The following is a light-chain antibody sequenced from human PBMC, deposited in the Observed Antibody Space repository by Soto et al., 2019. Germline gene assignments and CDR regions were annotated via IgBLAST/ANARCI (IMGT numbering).Light chain of an antibody. CDR1: QSVSSY. CDR3: QHRANCPLT. CDR2: DAS. Sequence: EIVLTQSPATLSLSPGERATLSCRASQSVSSYFAWYQQKPGQAPRLLIYDASNRATGIPARFSGSGSGTDFTLTISSLEPEDFAVYYCQHRANCPLTFGQGTRVEIK. J-gene: IGKJ1*01. V-gene: IGKV3-11*01.